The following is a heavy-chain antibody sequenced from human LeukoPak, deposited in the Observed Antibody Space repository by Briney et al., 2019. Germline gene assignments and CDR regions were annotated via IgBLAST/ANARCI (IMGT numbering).Heavy chain of an antibody. Sequence: GGPLRLSCAASGFTFSSYSMYWVRQAPGKGLEWVSFISSGSNYIYYTDSVKGRFTISRDNAKNSLYLQMNSLRVEDTAIYHCARVGCSGGTCYDYWGQGTLVTVSS. CDR1: GFTFSSYS. CDR2: ISSGSNYI. J-gene: IGHJ4*02. D-gene: IGHD2-15*01. CDR3: ARVGCSGGTCYDY. V-gene: IGHV3-21*01.